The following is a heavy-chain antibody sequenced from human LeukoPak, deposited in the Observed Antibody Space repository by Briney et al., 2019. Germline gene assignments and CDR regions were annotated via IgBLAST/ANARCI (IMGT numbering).Heavy chain of an antibody. J-gene: IGHJ4*02. CDR2: ISYDGSNK. Sequence: SGGSLRLSCAASGFTFSSYAMHWVRQAPGKGLEWVALISYDGSNKYYADSVKGRFTISRDNSKNTLYLQMNSLRAEDTAVYYCARDGSAGVVYTLGYFDYWGQGTLVTVSS. CDR3: ARDGSAGVVYTLGYFDY. CDR1: GFTFSSYA. D-gene: IGHD3-3*01. V-gene: IGHV3-30-3*01.